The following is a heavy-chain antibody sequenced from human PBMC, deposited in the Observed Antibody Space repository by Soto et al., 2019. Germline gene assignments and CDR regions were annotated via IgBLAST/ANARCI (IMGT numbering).Heavy chain of an antibody. D-gene: IGHD2-15*01. Sequence: QVQLVESGGGVVQPGRSLRLSCAASGFTFTTYAIHWVRQAPGKGLVWVAVISNDGRGKYYADSVKGRFTISRDNSKNTLYLQMNSLRSDDTAVYYCARDQCFGGGRSCYYFDFWGQGTLVTVSS. J-gene: IGHJ4*02. CDR2: ISNDGRGK. CDR3: ARDQCFGGGRSCYYFDF. V-gene: IGHV3-30*04. CDR1: GFTFTTYA.